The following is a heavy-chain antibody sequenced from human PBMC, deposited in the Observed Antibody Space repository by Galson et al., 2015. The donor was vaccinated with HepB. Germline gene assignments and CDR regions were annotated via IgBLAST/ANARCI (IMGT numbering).Heavy chain of an antibody. D-gene: IGHD2-2*01. Sequence: SLRLSCAASGFTFSSYAMHWVRQAPGKGLEWVAVISYDGSNKYYADSVKGRFTISRDNSKNTLYLRMNSLRAEDTAVYYCAREWGYCSSTSCPTVGAFDIWGQGTMVTVSS. CDR1: GFTFSSYA. CDR3: AREWGYCSSTSCPTVGAFDI. V-gene: IGHV3-30-3*01. CDR2: ISYDGSNK. J-gene: IGHJ3*02.